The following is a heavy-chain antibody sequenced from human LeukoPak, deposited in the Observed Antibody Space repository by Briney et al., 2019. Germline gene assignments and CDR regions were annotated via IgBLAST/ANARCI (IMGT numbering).Heavy chain of an antibody. Sequence: GAPVKVSCKASGYTFTSYGISWVRQAPGRGLEWMGWISAYNGNTNYAQKLQGRVTMTTDTSTSTAYMGLRSLRSDDTAVYYCARYVDTAMAAFDYWGQGTLVTVSS. J-gene: IGHJ4*02. V-gene: IGHV1-18*01. CDR3: ARYVDTAMAAFDY. CDR1: GYTFTSYG. CDR2: ISAYNGNT. D-gene: IGHD5-18*01.